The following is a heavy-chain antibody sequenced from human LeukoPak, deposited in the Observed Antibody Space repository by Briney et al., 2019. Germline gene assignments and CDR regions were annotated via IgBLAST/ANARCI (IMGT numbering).Heavy chain of an antibody. CDR2: ISYSGST. CDR1: GDSIGSSGSY. Sequence: SETLSLSCTVSGDSIGSSGSYWGWLRQPPGKGLEWIGTISYSGSTYYNPSLKSRVTISVDTSKNQFFLQLNSMTAADTAVYYCARHFDFWGQGTLVTVSS. CDR3: ARHFDF. V-gene: IGHV4-39*01. J-gene: IGHJ4*02.